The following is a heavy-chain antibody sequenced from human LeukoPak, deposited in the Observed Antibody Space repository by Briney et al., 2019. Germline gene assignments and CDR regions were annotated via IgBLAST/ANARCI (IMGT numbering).Heavy chain of an antibody. CDR1: GGSFSGYY. CDR2: INHSGST. D-gene: IGHD2-2*02. Sequence: PSETLSLTCAVYGGSFSGYYWSWIRQPPGKGLEWIGEINHSGSTNYNPSLKSRVTISVDTSKNQFSLKLSSVTAADTAVYYCASIPLEYYYYMDVWGKGTTVTVSS. J-gene: IGHJ6*03. V-gene: IGHV4-34*01. CDR3: ASIPLEYYYYMDV.